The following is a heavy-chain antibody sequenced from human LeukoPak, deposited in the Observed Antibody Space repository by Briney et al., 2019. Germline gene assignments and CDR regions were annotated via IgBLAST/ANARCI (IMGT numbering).Heavy chain of an antibody. V-gene: IGHV4-30-2*01. J-gene: IGHJ4*02. Sequence: SETLSLTCAVSGVSISSGGYSWSWIRQPPGKGLEWIGYIYHSGSTYYNPSLKSRVTISVDRSKNQFSLKLSSVTAADTAVYYCVGNLDYYDSSGYYTYFDYWGQGTLVTVSS. D-gene: IGHD3-22*01. CDR1: GVSISSGGYS. CDR3: VGNLDYYDSSGYYTYFDY. CDR2: IYHSGST.